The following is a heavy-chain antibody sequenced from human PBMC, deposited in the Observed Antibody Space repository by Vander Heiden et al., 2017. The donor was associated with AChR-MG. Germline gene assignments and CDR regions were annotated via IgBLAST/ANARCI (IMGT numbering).Heavy chain of an antibody. CDR2: IDNDGSGT. Sequence: EVQLVQSGGGLVQPGGSLRLSCAASGFTFSHYWMHWVRQVPGKGLVWVSRIDNDGSGTNYADFVKGRFTITRDNDNNILYLQMNSLRAEDTAEYYCVRDPPTALDLFDYWGQGALVTVSS. CDR3: VRDPPTALDLFDY. V-gene: IGHV3-74*01. D-gene: IGHD5-18*01. J-gene: IGHJ4*02. CDR1: GFTFSHYW.